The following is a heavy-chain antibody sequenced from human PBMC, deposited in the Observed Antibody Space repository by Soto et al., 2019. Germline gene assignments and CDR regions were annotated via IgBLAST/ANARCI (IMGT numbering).Heavy chain of an antibody. D-gene: IGHD1-26*01. V-gene: IGHV3-23*01. J-gene: IGHJ4*02. Sequence: GGSLILSCAASGFTFSSYAMGWVRQAPGKGLDWVSSISAGGDGTYYADSVKGRFTISRDNSKNTVYLQMTSLRADDTAVYYCAAGGRYPYYWGPGTLVTASS. CDR1: GFTFSSYA. CDR3: AAGGRYPYY. CDR2: ISAGGDGT.